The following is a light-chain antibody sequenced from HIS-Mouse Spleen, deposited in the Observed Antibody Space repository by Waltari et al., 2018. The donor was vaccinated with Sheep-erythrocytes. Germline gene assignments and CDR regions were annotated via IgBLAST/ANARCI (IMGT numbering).Light chain of an antibody. CDR1: SSDGGGYNY. J-gene: IGLJ3*02. CDR2: EVS. V-gene: IGLV2-8*01. CDR3: SSYAGSNNWV. Sequence: QSALTQPPSASGSPGQSVTISGTGTSSDGGGYNYVSWYQQHPGKAPKLMIYEVSKRPSGVPDRFSGSKSGNTASLTVSGLQAEDEADYYCSSYAGSNNWVFGGGTKLTVL.